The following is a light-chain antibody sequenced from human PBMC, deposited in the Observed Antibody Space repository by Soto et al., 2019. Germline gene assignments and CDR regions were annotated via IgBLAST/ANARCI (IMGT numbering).Light chain of an antibody. CDR2: WAS. V-gene: IGKV4-1*01. CDR3: QNFDSAPQT. J-gene: IGKJ1*01. CDR1: LSIXYNSNNKSY. Sequence: DIVMTQSPDSLAVSLGERATINCKSSLSIXYNSNNKSYLGWYQQKPGQPPKFVIYWASTRESGVPSRFRGGGAGTEFTLTISSLQPEDVATYYCQNFDSAPQTLGQGTKVDIK.